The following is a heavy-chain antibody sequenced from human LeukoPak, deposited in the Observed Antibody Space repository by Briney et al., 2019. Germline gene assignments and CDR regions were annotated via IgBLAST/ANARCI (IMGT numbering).Heavy chain of an antibody. Sequence: GGSLRLSCAASGFTFSNFVMHWVRQTPGKGLEWVSYISSSGSTIYYADSVKGRFTISRDNAKNSLYLQMNSLRAEDTAVYYCAELGITMIGGVWGKGTTVTISS. V-gene: IGHV3-48*03. CDR3: AELGITMIGGV. CDR2: ISSSGSTI. D-gene: IGHD3-10*02. J-gene: IGHJ6*04. CDR1: GFTFSNFV.